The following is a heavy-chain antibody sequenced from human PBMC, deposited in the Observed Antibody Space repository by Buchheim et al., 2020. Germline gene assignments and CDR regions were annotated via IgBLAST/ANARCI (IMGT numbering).Heavy chain of an antibody. CDR2: IKEDGSVK. D-gene: IGHD1-1*01. Sequence: EVQVVESGGDLVQPGGSLTLSCAASGFSFTDYWMTWVRQAPGKGLEWVANIKEDGSVKYYVDSVKARFSISRANAKTSVYLQMNSLRAEDTAVYYCARGRGYFYSNEDNWPDNWGQGTL. V-gene: IGHV3-7*01. J-gene: IGHJ5*02. CDR3: ARGRGYFYSNEDNWPDN. CDR1: GFSFTDYW.